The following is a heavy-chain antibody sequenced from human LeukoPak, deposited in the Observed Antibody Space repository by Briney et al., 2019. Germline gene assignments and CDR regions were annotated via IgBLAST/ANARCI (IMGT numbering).Heavy chain of an antibody. CDR1: GFTFSIYG. Sequence: GGSLRLSCATSGFTFSIYGMHWVRQAPGKGLEWVSAIQSDGSKQYFADSVKGRFSISRDDSKNTLYLQMNSLRAEDTAVYYCARDPIPGIVVVPAAPGYWGQGTLVTVSS. CDR2: IQSDGSKQ. D-gene: IGHD2-2*01. J-gene: IGHJ4*02. CDR3: ARDPIPGIVVVPAAPGY. V-gene: IGHV3-30*02.